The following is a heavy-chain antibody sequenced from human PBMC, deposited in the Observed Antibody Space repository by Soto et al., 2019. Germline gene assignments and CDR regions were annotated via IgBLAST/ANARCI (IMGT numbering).Heavy chain of an antibody. J-gene: IGHJ5*02. CDR1: GFTFSSYS. V-gene: IGHV3-21*04. CDR3: ARDPSIAARFWFDP. CDR2: ISSSSSYI. D-gene: IGHD6-6*01. Sequence: PGGSLRLSCAASGFTFSSYSMNWVRQAPGKGLEWVSSISSSSSYIYYADSVKGRFTISRDNAKNSLYLQMNSLRAEDTAVYYCARDPSIAARFWFDPWGQGTLVTVSS.